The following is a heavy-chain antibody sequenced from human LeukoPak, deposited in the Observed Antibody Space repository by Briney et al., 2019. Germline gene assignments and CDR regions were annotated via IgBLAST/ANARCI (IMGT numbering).Heavy chain of an antibody. V-gene: IGHV1-24*01. J-gene: IGHJ4*02. CDR3: AREGQLELFFDY. D-gene: IGHD1-1*01. Sequence: ASVKVSCKVSGYTLTELSMHWVRQAPGKGLEWMGGFDPEDGETIYAQKFQGRVTITADKSTSTAYMELSSLRSEDTAVYYCAREGQLELFFDYWGQGTLVTVSS. CDR1: GYTLTELS. CDR2: FDPEDGET.